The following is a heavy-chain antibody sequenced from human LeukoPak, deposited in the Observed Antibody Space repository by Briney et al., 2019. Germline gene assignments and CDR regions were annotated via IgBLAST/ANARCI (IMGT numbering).Heavy chain of an antibody. CDR1: GFAFSSYE. V-gene: IGHV3-48*03. Sequence: PGGSLRLSCAASGFAFSSYEMNWVRQAPGKGLEWVSYISSSGSTIYDADSVKGRFTISRDNAKNSLYLQMNSLRAEDTAIYYCARDEIVSGAFDIWGRGTMVTVAS. D-gene: IGHD5/OR15-5a*01. CDR2: ISSSGSTI. J-gene: IGHJ3*02. CDR3: ARDEIVSGAFDI.